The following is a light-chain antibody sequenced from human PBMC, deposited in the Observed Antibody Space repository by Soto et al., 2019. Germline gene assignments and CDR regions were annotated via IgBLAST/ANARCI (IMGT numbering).Light chain of an antibody. CDR3: CSYAGSPYV. CDR1: SSDVGRYNY. Sequence: QSALTQPRSVSGSPGQSVTISCTGTSSDVGRYNYVSWYQHQPGKAHKLMIYDVSTRPSGVPVLFSGSKSGTTASLTISPLQAEDEADYYCCSYAGSPYVFGTGTKVTVL. J-gene: IGLJ1*01. V-gene: IGLV2-11*01. CDR2: DVS.